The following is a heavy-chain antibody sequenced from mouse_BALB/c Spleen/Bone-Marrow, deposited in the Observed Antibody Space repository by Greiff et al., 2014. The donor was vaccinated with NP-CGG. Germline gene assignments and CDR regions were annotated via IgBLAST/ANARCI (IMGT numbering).Heavy chain of an antibody. CDR1: GYTFSSYW. V-gene: IGHV1-9*01. D-gene: IGHD2-14*01. J-gene: IGHJ4*01. CDR3: ARRYFYSMDY. Sequence: VQLQQSGAELMKPGTSVKISCKATGYTFSSYWIEWVKQRPGLGLEWIGEILPGSAITNYNEKFKGKATFTADTSSNTAYMQLSSLTSEDSAVYYCARRYFYSMDYWGQGTSVTVPS. CDR2: ILPGSAIT.